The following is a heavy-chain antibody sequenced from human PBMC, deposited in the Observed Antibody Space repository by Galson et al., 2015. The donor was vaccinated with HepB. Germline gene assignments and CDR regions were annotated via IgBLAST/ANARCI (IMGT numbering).Heavy chain of an antibody. D-gene: IGHD3-10*01. CDR1: GFTFSHAW. CDR3: TYLSRGAPGY. Sequence: SLRLSCAASGFTFSHAWMSWVRQSPGKGLEWVGRIKNKTGGGTTDYAAPVKDRFTISRDDSKNTLYLQMNSLKTEDTALYYCTYLSRGAPGYWGQGTLVTVSS. J-gene: IGHJ4*02. CDR2: IKNKTGGGTT. V-gene: IGHV3-15*01.